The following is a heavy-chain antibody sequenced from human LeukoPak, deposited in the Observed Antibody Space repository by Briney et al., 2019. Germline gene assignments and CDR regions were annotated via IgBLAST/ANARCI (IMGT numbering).Heavy chain of an antibody. V-gene: IGHV4-34*01. CDR1: GGFFSGYY. CDR2: INHSGST. Sequence: SETLSLTCAVYGGFFSGYYWSWIRQPPGKGREWIGEINHSGSTNYNPSLKSRVTISVDTSKNQFSLKLSSVTAADTAVYYCASRRFGDAWGQGTLVTVSS. J-gene: IGHJ5*02. CDR3: ASRRFGDA. D-gene: IGHD3-10*01.